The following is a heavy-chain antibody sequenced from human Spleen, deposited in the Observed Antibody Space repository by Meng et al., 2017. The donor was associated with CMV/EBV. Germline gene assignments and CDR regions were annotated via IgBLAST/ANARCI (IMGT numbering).Heavy chain of an antibody. CDR3: ARVGTIPYYFDY. CDR2: IYHSGST. J-gene: IGHJ4*02. Sequence: GSLRLSCTVSGYSISSGYYWGWIRQPPGKGLEWIGSIYHSGSTYYNPSLKSRVTLSVDTSNNQFSLKLNSVTAADTAVYYCARVGTIPYYFDYWGQGTLVTVSS. CDR1: GYSISSGYY. D-gene: IGHD4/OR15-4a*01. V-gene: IGHV4-38-2*02.